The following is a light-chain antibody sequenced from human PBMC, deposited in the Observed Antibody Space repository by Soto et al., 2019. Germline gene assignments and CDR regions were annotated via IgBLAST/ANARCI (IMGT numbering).Light chain of an antibody. CDR1: QSVTNNY. Sequence: EIVLTQSPGTLSLSPGERATLSCRASQSVTNNYLAWYQQKPGQAPRLLIYNASNRATGIPDRFSGSGSGTDFTLTISRLEPEDFAVYYCQQCAHSPLTFGQGNKVEIK. J-gene: IGKJ1*01. CDR3: QQCAHSPLT. CDR2: NAS. V-gene: IGKV3-20*01.